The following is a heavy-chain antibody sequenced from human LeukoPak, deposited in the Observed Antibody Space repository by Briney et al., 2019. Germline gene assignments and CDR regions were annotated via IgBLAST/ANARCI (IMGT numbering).Heavy chain of an antibody. CDR3: ARALVVPAAIGSFDY. D-gene: IGHD2-2*02. V-gene: IGHV4-34*01. CDR2: INHSGST. Sequence: PSETLSLTCAVYGGSFSGYYWSWIRQPPGKGLEWIGEINHSGSTNYNPSLKSRVTISVHTSKNQFSLKLSSVTAADTAVYYCARALVVPAAIGSFDYWGQGTLVTVSS. J-gene: IGHJ4*02. CDR1: GGSFSGYY.